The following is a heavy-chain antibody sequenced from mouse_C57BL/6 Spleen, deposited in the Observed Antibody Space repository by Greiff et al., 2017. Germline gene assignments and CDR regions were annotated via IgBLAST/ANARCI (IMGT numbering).Heavy chain of an antibody. CDR1: GYTFTSYW. Sequence: QVQLQQPGAELVKPGASVKLSCKASGYTFTSYWMHWVKQRPGQGLEWIGMIHPNSGSTNYNEKLKSKATLTVDKSSSTAYMQLSSLTSEDSAVYYCARLDYYGSSPWFAYGGQGTLVTVSA. D-gene: IGHD1-1*01. V-gene: IGHV1-64*01. CDR2: IHPNSGST. J-gene: IGHJ3*01. CDR3: ARLDYYGSSPWFAY.